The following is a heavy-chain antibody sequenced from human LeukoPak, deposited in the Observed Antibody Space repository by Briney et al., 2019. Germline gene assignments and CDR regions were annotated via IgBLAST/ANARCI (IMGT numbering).Heavy chain of an antibody. J-gene: IGHJ4*02. Sequence: GGSLRLSCAASGFTFSSYAMSWVRQAPGKGLEWVSAISGSGGSTHYADSVKGRFTISRDNSKNTLYLQMNSLRAEDTAVYYCAKDLYYGSGSPYYFDYWGQGTLVTVSS. CDR2: ISGSGGST. CDR1: GFTFSSYA. V-gene: IGHV3-23*01. D-gene: IGHD3-10*01. CDR3: AKDLYYGSGSPYYFDY.